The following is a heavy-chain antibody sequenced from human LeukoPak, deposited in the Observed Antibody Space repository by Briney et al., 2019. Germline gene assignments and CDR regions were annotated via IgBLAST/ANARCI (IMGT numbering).Heavy chain of an antibody. CDR3: ARRWGVGYKIYRGIDY. V-gene: IGHV4-34*01. CDR2: INHSGST. D-gene: IGHD3-10*01. CDR1: GGSFSGYY. J-gene: IGHJ4*02. Sequence: SETLSLTCAVHGGSFSGYYWSWIRQPPGKGLEWIGEINHSGSTNYNPSLKSRVTISVDTSKNQFSLKLSSVTAADTAVYYCARRWGVGYKIYRGIDYWGQGTLVTVSS.